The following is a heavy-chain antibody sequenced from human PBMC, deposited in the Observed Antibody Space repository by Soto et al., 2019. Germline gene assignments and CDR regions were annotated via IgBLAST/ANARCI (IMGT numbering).Heavy chain of an antibody. Sequence: EVQLVESGGGLVQPGGSLRLSCAASGFTFSDHYMDWVRQAPGKGLEWVGRTRNKANSYTTEYAAYVKGRFTISRDDSKNSLYLQMNSLKTDDTDVYYCVRVRGGGTYHFDYWGQGTLVTVSS. CDR2: TRNKANSYTT. V-gene: IGHV3-72*01. J-gene: IGHJ4*02. CDR3: VRVRGGGTYHFDY. CDR1: GFTFSDHY. D-gene: IGHD3-10*01.